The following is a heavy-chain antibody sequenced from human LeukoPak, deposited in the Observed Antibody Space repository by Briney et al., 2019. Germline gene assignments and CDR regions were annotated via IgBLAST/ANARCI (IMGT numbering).Heavy chain of an antibody. J-gene: IGHJ6*02. CDR2: ISGSGGST. D-gene: IGHD6-13*01. CDR3: AKYSRAARNYYYYGMDV. V-gene: IGHV3-23*01. CDR1: GFTFSSYA. Sequence: GGSLRLSCAASGFTFSSYAMSWVRQAPGTGLEWVSAISGSGGSTYYADSVKGRFTISRDNSKNTLYLQMNSLRAEDTAVYYCAKYSRAARNYYYYGMDVWGQGTTVTVSS.